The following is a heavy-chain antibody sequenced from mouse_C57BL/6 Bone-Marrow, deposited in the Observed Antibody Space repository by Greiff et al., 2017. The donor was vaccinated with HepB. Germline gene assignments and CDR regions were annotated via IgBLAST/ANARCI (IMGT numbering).Heavy chain of an antibody. CDR2: ISYDGSN. CDR3: AREWTGTGFAY. J-gene: IGHJ3*01. Sequence: VQLQQSGPGLVKPSQSLSLTCSVSGYSITSGYYWNWIRQFPGNKLEWMGYISYDGSNNYNPSLKNRISITRDTSKNQFFLKLNSVTTEDTATYYCAREWTGTGFAYWGQGTLVTVSA. CDR1: GYSITSGYY. D-gene: IGHD4-1*01. V-gene: IGHV3-6*01.